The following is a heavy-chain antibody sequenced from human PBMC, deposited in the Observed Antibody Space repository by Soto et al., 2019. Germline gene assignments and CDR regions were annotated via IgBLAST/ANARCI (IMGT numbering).Heavy chain of an antibody. V-gene: IGHV3-49*03. CDR2: IRSKAYGGTT. D-gene: IGHD1-7*01. CDR3: TRETSGTGTTFLPEYYYYMDV. CDR1: GFTFGDYA. J-gene: IGHJ6*03. Sequence: GGSLRLSCTASGFTFGDYAMSWFRQAPGKGLEWVGFIRSKAYGGTTEYAASVKGRFTISRDDSKSIAYLQKNSLKTEDTAVYYCTRETSGTGTTFLPEYYYYMDVWGKGTTVTVSS.